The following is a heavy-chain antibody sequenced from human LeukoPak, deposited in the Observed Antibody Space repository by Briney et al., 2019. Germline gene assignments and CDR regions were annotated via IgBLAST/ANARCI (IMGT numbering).Heavy chain of an antibody. V-gene: IGHV1-18*01. CDR3: ARVSASIVVVGTTERQIPYYCDN. J-gene: IGHJ4*02. D-gene: IGHD6-19*01. CDR1: GYTFTRYG. Sequence: ASVKVSCKASGYTFTRYGISWVRQAPGQGLEWMGWITGYNGNANYAKKVQGRVTMTTDTSTSSAYMELRSLRSDDTAVYYCARVSASIVVVGTTERQIPYYCDNWGQGTLVTVSS. CDR2: ITGYNGNA.